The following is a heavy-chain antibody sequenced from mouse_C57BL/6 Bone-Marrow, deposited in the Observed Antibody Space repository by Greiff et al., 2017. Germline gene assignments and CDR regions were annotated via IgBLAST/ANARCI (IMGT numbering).Heavy chain of an antibody. CDR2: IYPRAGST. J-gene: IGHJ4*01. CDR1: GYTFTSYD. V-gene: IGHV1-85*01. CDR3: ARSSFITTVVATGDYYAMDY. D-gene: IGHD1-1*01. Sequence: VQLQQSGPELVKPGASVKLSCKASGYTFTSYDINWVKQRPGQGLEWIGWIYPRAGSTKYNEKFKGKATLTVDTSSSTAYMELHSLTSEDSAVYFCARSSFITTVVATGDYYAMDYWGQGTSVTVSS.